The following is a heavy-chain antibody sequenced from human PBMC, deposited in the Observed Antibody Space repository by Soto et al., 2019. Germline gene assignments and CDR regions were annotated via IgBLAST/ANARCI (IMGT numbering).Heavy chain of an antibody. J-gene: IGHJ6*02. Sequence: QVQLQESGPGLVKPSQTLSLTCTVSGGSISSGGYYWSWLRQHPGKGLEWIGYIYYSGSTYYNPSIKGRGTVTVDTSKQQCSLKLSSVAAADTAVYCCARTMVRGVTPGPGYGMDVWGQGTTVTVSS. CDR1: GGSISSGGYY. CDR2: IYYSGST. V-gene: IGHV4-31*03. CDR3: ARTMVRGVTPGPGYGMDV. D-gene: IGHD3-10*01.